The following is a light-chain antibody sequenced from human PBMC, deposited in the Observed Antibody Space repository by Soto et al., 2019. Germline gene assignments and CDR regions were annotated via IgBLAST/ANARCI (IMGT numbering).Light chain of an antibody. Sequence: QSALTQPASVSGSPGQSITISCTGTNSDIGGYNYVSWYQQHAGRAPKLVINDVSSRPSGISNRFSGSKSGNTASLTISGLQAEDEANYYCRSYTINSTIVFGGGTKLTVL. J-gene: IGLJ2*01. V-gene: IGLV2-14*03. CDR2: DVS. CDR3: RSYTINSTIV. CDR1: NSDIGGYNY.